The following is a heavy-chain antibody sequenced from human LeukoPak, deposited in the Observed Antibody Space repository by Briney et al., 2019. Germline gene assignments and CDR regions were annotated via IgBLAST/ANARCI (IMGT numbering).Heavy chain of an antibody. V-gene: IGHV3-33*01. Sequence: PGGSLRLSCAASGFTFSNYGMHWVRQAPGEGLEWVAVIWYDGSNKYYADSVKGRFTISRDNSKNTLYLQMNSLRAEDTAVYYCARVTGGYSSGWAAFDYWGQGTLVTVSS. CDR1: GFTFSNYG. CDR3: ARVTGGYSSGWAAFDY. D-gene: IGHD6-19*01. CDR2: IWYDGSNK. J-gene: IGHJ4*02.